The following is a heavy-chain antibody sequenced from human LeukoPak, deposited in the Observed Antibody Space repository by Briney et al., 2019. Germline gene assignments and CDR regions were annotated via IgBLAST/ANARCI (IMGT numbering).Heavy chain of an antibody. Sequence: TPETLSLTCTVSRVSISSGGYYWSWIRQHPGKGLEWIGYIHYSGSTYNNPSLKSRITISIDTTQNRFSLKLTSVTAADTAVYYCARRGYGGAMDVWGQGTTVTVSS. CDR2: IHYSGST. D-gene: IGHD4/OR15-4a*01. V-gene: IGHV4-31*03. J-gene: IGHJ6*02. CDR3: ARRGYGGAMDV. CDR1: RVSISSGGYY.